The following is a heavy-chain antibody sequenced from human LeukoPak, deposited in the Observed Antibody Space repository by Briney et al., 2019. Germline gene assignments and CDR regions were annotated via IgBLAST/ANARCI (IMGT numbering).Heavy chain of an antibody. CDR1: GFTFGDYA. CDR2: IRGKAYGGTT. CDR3: TRALDHYYDSSGYYEL. Sequence: PGGSLRLSCTASGFTFGDYAMSWVRQAPGKGLEWVGFIRGKAYGGTTEYAASVKGRFTISRDDSISIAYLQMNSLKTEDTAVYYCTRALDHYYDSSGYYELWGQGTLVTVSS. D-gene: IGHD3-22*01. J-gene: IGHJ4*02. V-gene: IGHV3-49*04.